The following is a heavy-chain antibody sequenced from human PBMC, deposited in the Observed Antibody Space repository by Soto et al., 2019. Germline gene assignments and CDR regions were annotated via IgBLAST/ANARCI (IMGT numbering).Heavy chain of an antibody. J-gene: IGHJ6*02. CDR3: ARDPSTTGYYGLDV. Sequence: GGSLRLSCAASGFTVKNYQMNWVHQAPGKGLEWVSVIYSGGVTYYPDSVKGRFTTIRDTSKNTVYLQMNSLRADDTAMYYCARDPSTTGYYGLDVWGQGTTVTVSS. CDR2: IYSGGVT. V-gene: IGHV3-53*01. CDR1: GFTVKNYQ.